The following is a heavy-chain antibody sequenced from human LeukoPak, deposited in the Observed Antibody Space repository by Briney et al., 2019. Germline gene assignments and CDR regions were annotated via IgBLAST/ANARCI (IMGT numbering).Heavy chain of an antibody. CDR3: ARHNNWRYSSMPAAIDY. V-gene: IGHV4-39*01. CDR2: IYYSGST. J-gene: IGHJ4*02. CDR1: GGSISSSSYY. D-gene: IGHD2-2*01. Sequence: YPSETLSLTCTVSGGSISSSSYYWGWIRQPPGKGLEWIGSIYYSGSTYYNPSLKSRVTISVGTSKNQFSLKLSSVTAADTAVYYCARHNNWRYSSMPAAIDYWGQGTLVTVSS.